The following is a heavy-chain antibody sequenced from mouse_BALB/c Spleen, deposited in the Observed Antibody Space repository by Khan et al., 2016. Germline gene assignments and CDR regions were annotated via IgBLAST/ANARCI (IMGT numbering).Heavy chain of an antibody. CDR2: INTETGEP. CDR3: ARGYCGSSRAY. Sequence: QIQLVQSGPELKKPGETVKISCKASGYTFTDYSMHWVKQAPGKGLKWMGWINTETGEPTYADDFKGRFAFSLETSASTAYLQINNLKNEDTATYYCARGYCGSSRAYWGQGTLVTVSA. CDR1: GYTFTDYS. V-gene: IGHV9-2-1*01. D-gene: IGHD1-1*01. J-gene: IGHJ3*01.